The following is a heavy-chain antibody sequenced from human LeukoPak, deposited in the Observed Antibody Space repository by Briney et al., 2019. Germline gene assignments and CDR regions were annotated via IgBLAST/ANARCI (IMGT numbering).Heavy chain of an antibody. J-gene: IGHJ4*02. Sequence: PGGSLRLSCEPSGFPFSSYWMLWVRQAPGKGLVWVSRISGDGTIKTYAGFVRGRFTISRDNTKNILYLQMNSLKVDDTATYFCSRSQFDYWGQGVLVTVSS. V-gene: IGHV3-74*03. CDR3: SRSQFDY. CDR2: ISGDGTIK. CDR1: GFPFSSYW.